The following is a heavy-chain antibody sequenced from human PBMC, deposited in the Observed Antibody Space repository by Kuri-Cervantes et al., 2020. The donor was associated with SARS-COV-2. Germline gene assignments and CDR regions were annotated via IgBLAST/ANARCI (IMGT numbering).Heavy chain of an antibody. Sequence: GESLKISCAASGFTLTGYGMSWVRQAPGKGLEWVSSIGASSSYIYYADSVKGRFTISRDNTKSSLYLQMNSLRAEDTAVYYCARGVYFYGSGTYCGGWFDPWGQGTLVTVSS. CDR3: ARGVYFYGSGTYCGGWFDP. D-gene: IGHD3-10*01. CDR1: GFTLTGYG. V-gene: IGHV3-21*01. J-gene: IGHJ5*02. CDR2: IGASSSYI.